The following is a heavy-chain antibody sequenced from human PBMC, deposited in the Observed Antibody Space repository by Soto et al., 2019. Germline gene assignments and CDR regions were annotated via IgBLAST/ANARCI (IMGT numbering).Heavy chain of an antibody. J-gene: IGHJ4*02. CDR2: ISSSSRTI. D-gene: IGHD5-18*01. CDR1: GFTFSSYS. Sequence: GGSLRLSCAASGFTFSSYSMNWVRQAPGKGLEWVSYISSSSRTIYYAGSVKGRFTISRDNAKNSLYLQMNSLRAEDTAVFYCARARFGTPMVPDAYFDYWGQGTLVTVSS. CDR3: ARARFGTPMVPDAYFDY. V-gene: IGHV3-48*01.